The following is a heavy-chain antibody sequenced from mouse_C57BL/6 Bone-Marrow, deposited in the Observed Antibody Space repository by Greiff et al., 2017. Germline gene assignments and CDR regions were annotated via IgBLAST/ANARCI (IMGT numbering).Heavy chain of an antibody. Sequence: VQLQQSGAELARPGASVKLSCKASGYTFTSYGISWVKQRTGQGLEWIGEIYPRSGNTYYNEKFKGKATLTADKSSSTAYMELRSLTSEDSAVYFCARERIMVYDGPFAYWGQGTPVTVSA. CDR3: ARERIMVYDGPFAY. J-gene: IGHJ3*01. CDR1: GYTFTSYG. V-gene: IGHV1-81*01. CDR2: IYPRSGNT. D-gene: IGHD1-2*01.